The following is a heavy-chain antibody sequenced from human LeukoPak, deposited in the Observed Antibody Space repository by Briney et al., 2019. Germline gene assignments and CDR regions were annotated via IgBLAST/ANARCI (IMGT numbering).Heavy chain of an antibody. CDR2: ISSSSSYI. Sequence: GGSLRLSCAASGFTFSSYSMNWVRQAPGKGLEWVSSISSSSSYIYYADSVKGRFTISRDNAKNSLYLQMNSLRAEDTAVYYCARGLDSSGYLDASDIWGQGTMVTVSS. V-gene: IGHV3-21*01. J-gene: IGHJ3*02. CDR3: ARGLDSSGYLDASDI. D-gene: IGHD3-22*01. CDR1: GFTFSSYS.